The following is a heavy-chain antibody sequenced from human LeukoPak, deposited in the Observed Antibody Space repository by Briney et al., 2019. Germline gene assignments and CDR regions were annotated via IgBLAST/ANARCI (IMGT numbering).Heavy chain of an antibody. J-gene: IGHJ4*02. CDR1: GGSLSSYY. D-gene: IGHD6-13*01. CDR2: IYYSATT. Sequence: SETLSLTCTVSGGSLSSYYWSWIRQPPGKRLEWIGYIYYSATTNYNPSLKSRVTISIDTPKNQFSLKLTSVTAADTAIYYCARLPGAAAGFFDYWGQGTLVTVSS. CDR3: ARLPGAAAGFFDY. V-gene: IGHV4-59*01.